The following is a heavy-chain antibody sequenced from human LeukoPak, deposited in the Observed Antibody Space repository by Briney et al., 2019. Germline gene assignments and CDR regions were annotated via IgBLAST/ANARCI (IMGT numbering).Heavy chain of an antibody. J-gene: IGHJ4*02. CDR2: ISAYNGNT. D-gene: IGHD6-19*01. CDR3: AREVSQRWLVLGGFYYFDY. CDR1: GYTFTSYG. Sequence: ASVKVSCKASGYTFTSYGISWVRQAPGQGLEWMGWISAYNGNTNYAQKLQGRVTMTTDTSTSTAYMELRSLRSDDTAVYYCAREVSQRWLVLGGFYYFDYWGQGTLVTVSS. V-gene: IGHV1-18*01.